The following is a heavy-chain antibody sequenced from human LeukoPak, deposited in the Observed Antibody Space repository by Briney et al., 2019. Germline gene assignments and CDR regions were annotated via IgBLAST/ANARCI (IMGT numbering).Heavy chain of an antibody. CDR2: ISSSGNT. D-gene: IGHD4-17*01. Sequence: SETLSLTCTVSGGSISSYDWNWMRQSTGKGLEWIAYISSSGNTNYNPSLRSRVTISTDMSKNQFSLQLTSVTAADTAVYYCARAGGWRDPKTTVTYFDYWGQGTLVTVSS. J-gene: IGHJ4*02. V-gene: IGHV4-59*01. CDR1: GGSISSYD. CDR3: ARAGGWRDPKTTVTYFDY.